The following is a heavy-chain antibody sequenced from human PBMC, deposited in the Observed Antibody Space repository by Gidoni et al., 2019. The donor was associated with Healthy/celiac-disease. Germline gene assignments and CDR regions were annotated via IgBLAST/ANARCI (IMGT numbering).Heavy chain of an antibody. D-gene: IGHD5-12*01. CDR3: ARQGDGRWLQFGGSDAFDI. CDR1: GGSISSYY. J-gene: IGHJ3*02. CDR2: IYYSGST. Sequence: QVQLQESGPGLVKPSETLSLTCTVSGGSISSYYWSWIRQPPGKGLEWIGYIYYSGSTNYNPSLKSRVTISIDTSKNQFSLKLSSVTAADTAVYYCARQGDGRWLQFGGSDAFDIWGQGTMVTVSS. V-gene: IGHV4-59*08.